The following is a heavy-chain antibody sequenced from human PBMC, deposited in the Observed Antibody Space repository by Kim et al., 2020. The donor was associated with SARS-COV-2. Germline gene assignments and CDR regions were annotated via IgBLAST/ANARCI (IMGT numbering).Heavy chain of an antibody. CDR3: AREVYCSGGSCYSAFDI. Sequence: KGRFTISRDNSKNTVYLQMNSLRAEDTAVYYCAREVYCSGGSCYSAFDIWGQGTMVTVSS. V-gene: IGHV3-30*01. J-gene: IGHJ3*02. D-gene: IGHD2-15*01.